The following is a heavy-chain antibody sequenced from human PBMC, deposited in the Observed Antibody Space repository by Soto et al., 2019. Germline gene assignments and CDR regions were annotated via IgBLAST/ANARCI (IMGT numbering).Heavy chain of an antibody. CDR2: IYSGGST. J-gene: IGHJ5*02. V-gene: IGHV3-66*01. D-gene: IGHD7-27*01. CDR3: ARVPPGNLFDP. CDR1: GFTVSSNY. Sequence: EVQLVESGGGLVQPGGSLRLSCAASGFTVSSNYMSWVRQAPGKGLEWVSVIYSGGSTYYADSVKGRFTISRDNSKNTLYLQMNRLRGEDTAVYYCARVPPGNLFDPLGQGTLVTVSS.